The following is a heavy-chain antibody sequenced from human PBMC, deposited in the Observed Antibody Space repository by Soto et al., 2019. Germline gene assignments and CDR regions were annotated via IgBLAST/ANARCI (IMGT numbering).Heavy chain of an antibody. D-gene: IGHD2-2*01. CDR1: GATISSGDYF. CDR3: ARHCSSIRCSGGGNSGDY. J-gene: IGHJ4*02. Sequence: QVQLQESGPGLVKPSQTLSRTCTVSGATISSGDYFWSWIHQPPGKGLEWIGYIYFTGSTYYNPSLKSRVTISIDTSKNQCSLRLSSVTAADTVVYYCARHCSSIRCSGGGNSGDYWGQGTLVTVSS. V-gene: IGHV4-30-4*01. CDR2: IYFTGST.